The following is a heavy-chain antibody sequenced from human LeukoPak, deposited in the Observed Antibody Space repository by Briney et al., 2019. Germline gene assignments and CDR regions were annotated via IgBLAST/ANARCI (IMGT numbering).Heavy chain of an antibody. CDR2: ISYDGSNK. D-gene: IGHD1-7*01. Sequence: PGGSLRLSCAASGFTFSSYAMHWVRQAPGKGLEWVAVISYDGSNKYYADSVKGRFTISRDNSKHTLYLQMNSLRAEDTAVYYCASGELRDYYYYGMDVWGQGATVTVSS. V-gene: IGHV3-30-3*01. CDR3: ASGELRDYYYYGMDV. CDR1: GFTFSSYA. J-gene: IGHJ6*02.